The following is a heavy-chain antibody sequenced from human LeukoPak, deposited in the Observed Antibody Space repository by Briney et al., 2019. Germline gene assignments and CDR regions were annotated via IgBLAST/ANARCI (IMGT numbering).Heavy chain of an antibody. D-gene: IGHD5-18*01. J-gene: IGHJ4*02. CDR3: ARDDVDTAMAFDY. Sequence: SETLSLTCTVSGGSISSSSYYWSWIRQPAGKGQEWIGRIYTSGSTNYNPSLKSRVTMSVDTSKNQFPLKLSSVTAADTAVYYCARDDVDTAMAFDYWGQGTLVTVSS. V-gene: IGHV4-61*02. CDR1: GGSISSSSYY. CDR2: IYTSGST.